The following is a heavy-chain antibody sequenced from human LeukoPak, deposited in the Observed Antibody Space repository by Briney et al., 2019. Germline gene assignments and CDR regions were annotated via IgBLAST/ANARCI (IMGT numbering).Heavy chain of an antibody. V-gene: IGHV1-69*13. CDR3: ARDTPLTIFGVVPRAAYYMDV. Sequence: ASVKVSCKASGGTFSSYAIGWVRQAPGQGLEWMGGIIPIFGTANYAQKFQGRVTITADESTSTAYMELSSLRSEDTAVYYCARDTPLTIFGVVPRAAYYMDVWGKGTTVTVSS. J-gene: IGHJ6*03. CDR2: IIPIFGTA. D-gene: IGHD3-3*01. CDR1: GGTFSSYA.